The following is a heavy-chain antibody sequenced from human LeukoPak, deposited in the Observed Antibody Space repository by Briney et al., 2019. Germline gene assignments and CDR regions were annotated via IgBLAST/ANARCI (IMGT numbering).Heavy chain of an antibody. CDR3: ARRVRVRGVIVLGHHYYKMDV. D-gene: IGHD3-10*01. CDR2: ISSSGSTI. V-gene: IGHV3-48*03. CDR1: GFTFSSYE. J-gene: IGHJ6*03. Sequence: PGGSLRLSCAASGFTFSSYEMNWVRQAPGKGLEWVSYISSSGSTIYYADSVKGRFTISRDNAKNSLYLQMNSLRAEDTAVYYCARRVRVRGVIVLGHHYYKMDVWGKGTTVTISS.